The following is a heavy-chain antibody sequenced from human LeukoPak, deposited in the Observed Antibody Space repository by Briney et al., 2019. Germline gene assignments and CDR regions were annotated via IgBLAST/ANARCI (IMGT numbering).Heavy chain of an antibody. CDR3: AKDAVFSEYCSSTNCPNWFDP. CDR1: GFTFSDYY. D-gene: IGHD2-2*01. CDR2: ISSSGSTI. V-gene: IGHV3-11*04. Sequence: KPGGSLRLSCAASGFTFSDYYMSWIRQAPGKGLEWVSYISSSGSTIYYADSVKGRLTISRDTSKNTLYLQMNSLRPDDTAVYYCAKDAVFSEYCSSTNCPNWFDPWGQGTLVTVSS. J-gene: IGHJ5*02.